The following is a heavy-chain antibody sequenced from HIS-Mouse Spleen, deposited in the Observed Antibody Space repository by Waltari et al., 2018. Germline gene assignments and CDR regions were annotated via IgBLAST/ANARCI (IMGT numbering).Heavy chain of an antibody. CDR1: GGSISSSSYY. CDR3: ASSGYCTNGVCYAFDI. J-gene: IGHJ3*02. D-gene: IGHD2-8*01. Sequence: QLQLQESGPGLVKPSETLSLTCTVSGGSISSSSYYWGWIRQPPGKGLEWIGSIYYSGRTYYNPSLTSRVTISVDTSKNQFSLKLSSVTAADTAVYYCASSGYCTNGVCYAFDIWGQGTMVTVSS. V-gene: IGHV4-39*07. CDR2: IYYSGRT.